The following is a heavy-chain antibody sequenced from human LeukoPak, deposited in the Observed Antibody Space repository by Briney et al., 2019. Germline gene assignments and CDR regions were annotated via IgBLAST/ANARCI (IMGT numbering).Heavy chain of an antibody. J-gene: IGHJ4*02. Sequence: GGSLRLSCAASGFTFSSYYMHWVRQAPGKGLVWVSRINSDGSSTTYADSVKGRFTISRDNAKNTLYLQMNSLRAEDTAVYYCAKSGRNWAYLEYWGQGTLVTVSS. CDR2: INSDGSST. CDR3: AKSGRNWAYLEY. CDR1: GFTFSSYY. V-gene: IGHV3-74*01. D-gene: IGHD7-27*01.